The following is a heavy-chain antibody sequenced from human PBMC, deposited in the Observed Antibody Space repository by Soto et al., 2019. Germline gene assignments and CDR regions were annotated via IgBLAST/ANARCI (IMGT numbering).Heavy chain of an antibody. CDR3: VRMNAESYSSYYAMDV. CDR1: GFSLTTGRMG. D-gene: IGHD3-10*01. Sequence: SGPTLVNPTETLTLTCNVSGFSLTTGRMGVSWIRQPPGKALEWLAHIFSDAERSYSRSLQGRLTVSKVGSGSHVVLTMTNMDPVDTGTYFCVRMNAESYSSYYAMDVWGQGTTVTVSS. V-gene: IGHV2-26*01. CDR2: IFSDAER. J-gene: IGHJ6*02.